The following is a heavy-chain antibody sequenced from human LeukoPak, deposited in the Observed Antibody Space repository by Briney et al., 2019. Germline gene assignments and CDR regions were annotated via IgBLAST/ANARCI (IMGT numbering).Heavy chain of an antibody. CDR2: IIPIFGTA. J-gene: IGHJ4*02. CDR1: GGTFSSYA. CDR3: ATWVYGSGSYYSSVDY. V-gene: IGHV1-69*13. Sequence: SVEVSCKASGGTFSSYAISWVRQAPGQGLEWMGGIIPIFGTANYAQKFQGRVTITADESTSTAYMELSSLRSEDTAVYYCATWVYGSGSYYSSVDYWGQGTLVTVSS. D-gene: IGHD3-10*01.